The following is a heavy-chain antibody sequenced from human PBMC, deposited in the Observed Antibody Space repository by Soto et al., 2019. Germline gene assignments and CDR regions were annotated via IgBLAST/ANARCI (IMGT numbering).Heavy chain of an antibody. CDR3: AHTWGLAEWRSNWFDP. J-gene: IGHJ5*02. D-gene: IGHD6-13*01. V-gene: IGHV2-5*02. Sequence: QITLKESGPTLVKPTQTLTLTCTFSGFSLSTSGVGVGWIRQPPGKALEWLALIYWDDDKRYSPSLKSRLTITXXTXKXQVVLTMTNMDPVDTATYYCAHTWGLAEWRSNWFDPWGQGTLVTVSS. CDR1: GFSLSTSGVG. CDR2: IYWDDDK.